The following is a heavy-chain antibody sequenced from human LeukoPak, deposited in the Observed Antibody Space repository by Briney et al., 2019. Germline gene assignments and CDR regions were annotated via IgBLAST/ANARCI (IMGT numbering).Heavy chain of an antibody. J-gene: IGHJ4*02. V-gene: IGHV3-21*01. CDR2: ISSSSSYI. CDR3: AKENPRGSYFDY. Sequence: GGSLRLSCAASGFTFSSYSMNWVRQAPGKGLEWVSSISSSSSYIYYADSVKGRFTISRDNAKNSLYLQMNSLRAEDTAVYYCAKENPRGSYFDYWGQGTLVTVSS. CDR1: GFTFSSYS. D-gene: IGHD1-14*01.